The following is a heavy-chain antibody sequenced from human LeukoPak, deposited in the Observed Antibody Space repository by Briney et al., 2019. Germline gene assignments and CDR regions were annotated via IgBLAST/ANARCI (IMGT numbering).Heavy chain of an antibody. J-gene: IGHJ6*02. V-gene: IGHV3-53*01. D-gene: IGHD3-10*01. CDR3: ARDAGSRPFYGMDV. CDR1: GFTVSSNY. CDR2: IYSGGST. Sequence: PGGSLRLSCAASGFTVSSNYMSWVRQAPGKGLEWVSVIYSGGSTYYADSVKGRFTISRDNSKNTLYLQMNSLRAEDTAVYYCARDAGSRPFYGMDVWGQGTTVTVSS.